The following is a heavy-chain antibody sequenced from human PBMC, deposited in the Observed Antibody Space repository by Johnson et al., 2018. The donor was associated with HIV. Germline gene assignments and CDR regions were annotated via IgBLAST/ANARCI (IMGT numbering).Heavy chain of an antibody. Sequence: VQLVESGGGLVQPGGSLRLSCTASGFRFSSSWMHWVRQAPGKGLVWVSRINSDGGSTAYADSVKGRFTISRDNAKNSLYLQMNSLRAEDTAVYYCARGKGAAAGLDTFDIWGQGTIVSVSS. V-gene: IGHV3-74*03. CDR2: INSDGGST. CDR1: GFRFSSSW. D-gene: IGHD6-13*01. CDR3: ARGKGAAAGLDTFDI. J-gene: IGHJ3*02.